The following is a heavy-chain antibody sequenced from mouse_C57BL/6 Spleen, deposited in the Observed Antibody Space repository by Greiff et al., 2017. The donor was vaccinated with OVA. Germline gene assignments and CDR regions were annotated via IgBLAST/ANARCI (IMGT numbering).Heavy chain of an antibody. Sequence: VQLQQPGAELVKPGASVKLSCKASGYTFTSYWMQWVKQRPGQGLEWIGEIDPSDSYTNYNQKFKGKATLTVDTSSSTAYMQLSSLTSEDSAVYYCAPRGFFAYWGQGTLVTVSA. J-gene: IGHJ3*01. CDR1: GYTFTSYW. CDR3: APRGFFAY. D-gene: IGHD3-3*01. V-gene: IGHV1-50*01. CDR2: IDPSDSYT.